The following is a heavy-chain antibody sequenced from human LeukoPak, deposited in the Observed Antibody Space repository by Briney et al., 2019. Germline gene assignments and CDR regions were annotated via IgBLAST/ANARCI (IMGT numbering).Heavy chain of an antibody. CDR1: GFTFSSYW. V-gene: IGHV3-74*01. CDR3: ARDSVEWYIFDY. CDR2: TNRDGSST. J-gene: IGHJ4*02. D-gene: IGHD3-3*01. Sequence: GGSLRLSCAASGFTFSSYWMHWVRQAPGKGPVWVARTNRDGSSTAYADSVKGRFTISKDNAKNTLYLLMDSLRAEDTAVYYCARDSVEWYIFDYWGQGTLVTVSS.